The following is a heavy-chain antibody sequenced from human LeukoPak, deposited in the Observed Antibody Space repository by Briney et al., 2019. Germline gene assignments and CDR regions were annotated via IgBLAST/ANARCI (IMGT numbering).Heavy chain of an antibody. V-gene: IGHV1-69*02. CDR1: GGTFSSCT. CDR3: ARVADNSGYTFDS. Sequence: SVKVSCKASGGTFSSCTFSWVRQAPGQGLEWMGRIIPILGITNYTQKFQGRVTITADKSTTTAYMELNSLRSEDTAVYYCARVADNSGYTFDSWGQGTLVTVYS. CDR2: IIPILGIT. D-gene: IGHD3-22*01. J-gene: IGHJ4*02.